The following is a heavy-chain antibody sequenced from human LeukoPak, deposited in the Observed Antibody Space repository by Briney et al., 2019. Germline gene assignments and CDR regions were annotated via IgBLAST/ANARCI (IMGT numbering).Heavy chain of an antibody. J-gene: IGHJ6*03. CDR1: VGSFSGYY. CDR3: ARGYYGSGSHCCHMDV. CDR2: INHSGST. D-gene: IGHD3-10*01. Sequence: SETLSLTCAVYVGSFSGYYWSWIRQPPRKGLEWIGEINHSGSTNYNSSLKSRVTISVDTSKNQFSLKLSSVTAADTAVYYCARGYYGSGSHCCHMDVWGKGTTITVS. V-gene: IGHV4-34*01.